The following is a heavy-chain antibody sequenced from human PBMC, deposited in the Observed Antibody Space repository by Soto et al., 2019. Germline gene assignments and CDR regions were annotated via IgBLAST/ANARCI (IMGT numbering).Heavy chain of an antibody. J-gene: IGHJ4*02. CDR3: ARTLYGDNVDY. CDR1: GDTFGSYD. D-gene: IGHD4-17*01. CDR2: MNPNSGGT. V-gene: IGHV1-8*02. Sequence: ASVKVSCKASGDTFGSYDVNWVRQASGHGLEWMGWMNPNSGGTDYAQKFRGRVTMTSNTSISTAYLDLSSLRSEDTAVYYCARTLYGDNVDYWGQGTLVTVSS.